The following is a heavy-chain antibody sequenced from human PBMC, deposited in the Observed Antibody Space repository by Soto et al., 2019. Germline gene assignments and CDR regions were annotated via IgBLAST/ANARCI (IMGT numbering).Heavy chain of an antibody. CDR3: AIGVPRANTPLLWFEELNRFEP. D-gene: IGHD3-10*01. V-gene: IGHV4-31*03. Sequence: SETLSLTCTVSGGSISSGGYYWSRIRQHPGKGLEWIGYIYYSGSTYYNPSLKSRVTISVDTSKNQFSLKLSSVTAADTAVYYCAIGVPRANTPLLWFEELNRFEPWGQGTLVTVPS. J-gene: IGHJ5*02. CDR2: IYYSGST. CDR1: GGSISSGGYY.